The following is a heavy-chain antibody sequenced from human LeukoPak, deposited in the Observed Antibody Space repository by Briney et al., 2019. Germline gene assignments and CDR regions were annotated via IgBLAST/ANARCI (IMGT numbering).Heavy chain of an antibody. D-gene: IGHD4-17*01. CDR2: IYYSGST. CDR1: GGSISSCYYS. CDR3: ARYYGRCDY. V-gene: IGHV4-31*03. J-gene: IGHJ4*02. Sequence: SETLSLTCTVSGGSISSCYYSWSGIRQHPGKGLEWIGYIYYSGSTYYNPSLKSRVTISVDTSKNQFSLKLSSVTAADTVVYYFARYYGRCDYWGQGTLVTVSS.